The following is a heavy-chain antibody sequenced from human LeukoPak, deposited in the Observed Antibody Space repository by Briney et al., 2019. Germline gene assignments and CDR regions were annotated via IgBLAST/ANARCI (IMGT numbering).Heavy chain of an antibody. V-gene: IGHV4-39*01. J-gene: IGHJ5*02. CDR2: IYYSGST. CDR1: GGSISSSSYY. CDR3: ARGTRFFDP. Sequence: SETLSLTCTVSGGSISSSSYYWGWIRQPPGKGLEWIGSIYYSGSTYYNPSLKSRVTISVDTSKNQFSLKLSSVTAADTAVYYCARGTRFFDPWGQGTLVTVSS. D-gene: IGHD3-3*01.